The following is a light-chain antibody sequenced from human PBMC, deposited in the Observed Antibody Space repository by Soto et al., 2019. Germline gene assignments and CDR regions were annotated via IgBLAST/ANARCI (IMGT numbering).Light chain of an antibody. CDR3: EIFTGTRYV. J-gene: IGLJ1*01. Sequence: ALTQPASVSGSPGQSITISCTGASIDVGGNNYVSWYQQYPGKAPKLMVCDVSNRPSGVSNRFSGSKSGNTASLTISGLHAEDKAASYSEIFTGTRYVVRTGTKVPVL. CDR2: DVS. V-gene: IGLV2-14*01. CDR1: SIDVGGNNY.